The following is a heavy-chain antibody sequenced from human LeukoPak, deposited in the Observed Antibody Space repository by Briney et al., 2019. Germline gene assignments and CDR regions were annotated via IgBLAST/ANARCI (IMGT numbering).Heavy chain of an antibody. Sequence: GGSLRLSCAASGFTFSSYSMNWVRQAPGKGLEWVSSISSSSSYIYYADSVKGRFTISRDNAKNSLYLQINSLRAEDTAVYYCARTVRGVIGAFDIWGQGTMVTVSS. CDR1: GFTFSSYS. CDR3: ARTVRGVIGAFDI. V-gene: IGHV3-21*01. J-gene: IGHJ3*02. CDR2: ISSSSSYI. D-gene: IGHD3-10*01.